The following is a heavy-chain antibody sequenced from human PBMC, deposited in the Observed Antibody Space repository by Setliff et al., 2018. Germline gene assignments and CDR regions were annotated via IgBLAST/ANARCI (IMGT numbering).Heavy chain of an antibody. CDR1: GGPFRSYA. CDR2: IIPILGIG. V-gene: IGHV1-69*10. Sequence: RASVKVSCKASGGPFRSYALSWVRQAPGQGLEGMGGIIPILGIGNYAQMLQGRVTITPDESTSTAYLEPSGLRSEDTAVYYCARDRNYDGSGSYYNADAFDIWGQGTMVTVSS. CDR3: ARDRNYDGSGSYYNADAFDI. J-gene: IGHJ3*02. D-gene: IGHD3-10*01.